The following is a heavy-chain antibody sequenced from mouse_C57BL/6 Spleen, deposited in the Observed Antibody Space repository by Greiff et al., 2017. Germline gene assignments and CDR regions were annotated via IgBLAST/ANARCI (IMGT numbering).Heavy chain of an antibody. CDR2: ISSGSSTI. V-gene: IGHV5-17*01. CDR3: ARNECYWFAY. J-gene: IGHJ3*01. Sequence: EVQLVESGGGLVKPGGSLKLSCAASGFTFSDYGMHWVRQAPEKGLEWVAYISSGSSTIYYADTVKGRFTISRDNAKNTLFLQMTSLSSEDTAMYYCARNECYWFAYWGKGTLVTVSA. CDR1: GFTFSDYG.